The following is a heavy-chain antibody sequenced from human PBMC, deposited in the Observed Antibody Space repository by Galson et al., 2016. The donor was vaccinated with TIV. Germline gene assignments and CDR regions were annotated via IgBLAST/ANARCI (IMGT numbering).Heavy chain of an antibody. V-gene: IGHV6-1*01. Sequence: CAISGDSVSSHSAAWNWLRQSPSRGLEWLGRTFYRSKWYNDYAPSVKSRITINPDTSKNQFSLKLNSVTPEDTAVYYCARATPSVFGIIMTVDSWGQGTLVTVSS. D-gene: IGHD3-16*01. CDR3: ARATPSVFGIIMTVDS. CDR1: GDSVSSHSAA. J-gene: IGHJ4*02. CDR2: TFYRSKWYN.